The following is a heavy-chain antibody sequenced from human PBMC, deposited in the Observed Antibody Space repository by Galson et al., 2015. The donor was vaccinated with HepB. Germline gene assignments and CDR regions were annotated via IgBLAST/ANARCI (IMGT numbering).Heavy chain of an antibody. CDR3: ARDYAVATISSYGDYEEYYYNMDV. J-gene: IGHJ6*03. D-gene: IGHD4-17*01. Sequence: SVKVSCKASGGTFSRNAISWVRQAPGQGLKWMGGIIPVFGTANYAQKFQGRVTITADKSTSTVYMELSSLTSEGTAVYYCARDYAVATISSYGDYEEYYYNMDVWGKGTTVTVS. V-gene: IGHV1-69*06. CDR2: IIPVFGTA. CDR1: GGTFSRNA.